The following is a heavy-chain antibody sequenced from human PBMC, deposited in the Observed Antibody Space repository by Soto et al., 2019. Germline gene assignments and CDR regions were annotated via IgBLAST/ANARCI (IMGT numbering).Heavy chain of an antibody. CDR1: GFTFSSYG. V-gene: IGHV3-33*01. J-gene: IGHJ4*02. CDR3: ARDRWRGVHFDY. Sequence: QVQLVESGGGVVQPGRSLRLSCAASGFTFSSYGMHWVRQAPGKGLEWVAVIWYDGSNKYYADSVKGRFTISRDNSKNMLYLQMNSLRAEDTAVYYCARDRWRGVHFDYWGQGTLVTVSS. CDR2: IWYDGSNK.